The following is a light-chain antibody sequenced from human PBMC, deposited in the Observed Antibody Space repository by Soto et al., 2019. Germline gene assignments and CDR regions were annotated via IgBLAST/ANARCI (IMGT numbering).Light chain of an antibody. J-gene: IGLJ1*01. CDR2: DVS. CDR1: SSDVDGYNS. Sequence: QSALTQPASGSGSPGQSITISCTGTSSDVDGYNSVSWYQQRPGKAPKLMIYDVSNRPSGVSNRFSGSKSGNTASLTISGLQAEDEADYYCSSYTSSSTLFGTGTKLTVL. V-gene: IGLV2-14*01. CDR3: SSYTSSSTL.